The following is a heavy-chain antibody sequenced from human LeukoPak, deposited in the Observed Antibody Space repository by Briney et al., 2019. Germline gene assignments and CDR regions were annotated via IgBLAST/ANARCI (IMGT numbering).Heavy chain of an antibody. CDR1: GGSISSGSYY. J-gene: IGHJ4*02. V-gene: IGHV4-61*02. D-gene: IGHD2/OR15-2a*01. CDR3: ARGWNMYYFDY. CDR2: IYTSGST. Sequence: PSETLSLTCTVSGGSISSGSYYWSWIRQPAGKGLEWIGRIYTSGSTNYNPSLKSRVTISVDTSKNQFSLKLSSVTAADTAVYYCARGWNMYYFDYWGQGTLVTVSS.